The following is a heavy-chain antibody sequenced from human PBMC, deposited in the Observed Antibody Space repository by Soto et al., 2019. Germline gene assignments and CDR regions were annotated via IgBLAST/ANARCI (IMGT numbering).Heavy chain of an antibody. J-gene: IGHJ3*02. D-gene: IGHD6-19*01. Sequence: PGGSLRLSCGASGIILSNYAMNWVRQAPGKGLEWVSTISISDGRTYYADPVKGRFTISRDNSKHTLYLQMNSLRAEDTAVYYCAKDARSGWYPAFDIWGQGTMVTVSS. V-gene: IGHV3-23*01. CDR1: GIILSNYA. CDR3: AKDARSGWYPAFDI. CDR2: ISISDGRT.